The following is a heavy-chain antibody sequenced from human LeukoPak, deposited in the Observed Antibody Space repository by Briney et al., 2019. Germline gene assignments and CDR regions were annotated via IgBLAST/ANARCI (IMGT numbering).Heavy chain of an antibody. CDR2: INPNSGVT. V-gene: IGHV1-2*02. CDR1: GYTFSTYS. D-gene: IGHD2-2*01. Sequence: ASVKVSCKASGYTFSTYSMHWVRQAPGQGLEWMGWINPNSGVTNYAQKFQGRVTMTRDTSISTAYMELSSLRSDDTAVYYCARVGVEGASCYDYWGQGTLVTVSS. CDR3: ARVGVEGASCYDY. J-gene: IGHJ4*02.